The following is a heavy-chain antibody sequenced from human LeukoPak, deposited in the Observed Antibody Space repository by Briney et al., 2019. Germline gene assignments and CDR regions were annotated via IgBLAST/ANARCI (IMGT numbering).Heavy chain of an antibody. V-gene: IGHV3-48*01. Sequence: GGSLRLSCAASGFTFSSYEMNWVRQAPGKGLEWVSYIGDSSTTIYYADSVKGRFTISRDNAKNSLYLQMSSLRAEDTAVYYCARRFDIWGQGTMVTVSS. J-gene: IGHJ3*02. CDR3: ARRFDI. CDR1: GFTFSSYE. CDR2: IGDSSTTI.